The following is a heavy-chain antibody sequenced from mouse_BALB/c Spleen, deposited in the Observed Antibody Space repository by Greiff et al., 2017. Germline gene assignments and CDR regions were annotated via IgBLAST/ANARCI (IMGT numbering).Heavy chain of an antibody. V-gene: IGHV14-1*02. CDR3: AIPYYYGSSRFAY. D-gene: IGHD1-1*01. J-gene: IGHJ3*01. Sequence: EVQLQQSGAELVRPGALVKLSCKASGFNIKDYYMPWVKQRPEQGLEWIGWIDPENGNTIYDPKFQGKASITADTSSNTAYLQLSSLTSEDTAVYYCAIPYYYGSSRFAYWGQGTLVTVSA. CDR2: IDPENGNT. CDR1: GFNIKDYY.